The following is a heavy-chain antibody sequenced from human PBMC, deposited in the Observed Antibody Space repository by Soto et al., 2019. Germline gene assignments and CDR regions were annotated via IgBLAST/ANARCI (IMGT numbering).Heavy chain of an antibody. J-gene: IGHJ4*02. V-gene: IGHV4-59*01. D-gene: IGHD5-18*01. CDR2: MYYSGST. CDR3: ARGHTYGTFDY. CDR1: GDSIRNYY. Sequence: SETLSLTCTVSGDSIRNYYWSWIRQPPGKGLEWIGSMYYSGSTNYSPSLKSQVSISADTSKNHFSLNLSSVTAADTAVYYCARGHTYGTFDYWGQGTLVTVS.